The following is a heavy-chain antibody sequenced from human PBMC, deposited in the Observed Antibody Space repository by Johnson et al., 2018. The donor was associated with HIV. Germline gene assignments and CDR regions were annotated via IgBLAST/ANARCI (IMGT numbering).Heavy chain of an antibody. V-gene: IGHV3-15*01. D-gene: IGHD2-15*01. J-gene: IGHJ3*02. CDR3: TTNVGRMVAAPPRVAFDI. Sequence: VQLVESGGGLVQPGGSLRLSCAASGFTFSNAWMSWVRQAPGKGLGWVGRIKSKTDGGTTDYAAPVKGRFTISRDDSKNTLYLQMNSLKTEDTAVYYCTTNVGRMVAAPPRVAFDIWGQGTMVTVSS. CDR1: GFTFSNAW. CDR2: IKSKTDGGTT.